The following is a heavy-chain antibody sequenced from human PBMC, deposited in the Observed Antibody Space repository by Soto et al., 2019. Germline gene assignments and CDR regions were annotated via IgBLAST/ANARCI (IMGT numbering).Heavy chain of an antibody. CDR3: ARDRYNWNYNYYYGMDV. Sequence: SVKVSCKASGGTFSSYAISWVRQAPGQGLEWMGGIIPIFGTANYAQKFQGRVTITADESTSTAYMELSSLRSEDTTVYYCARDRYNWNYNYYYGMDVWGQGTTVTVSS. CDR2: IIPIFGTA. J-gene: IGHJ6*02. CDR1: GGTFSSYA. D-gene: IGHD1-20*01. V-gene: IGHV1-69*13.